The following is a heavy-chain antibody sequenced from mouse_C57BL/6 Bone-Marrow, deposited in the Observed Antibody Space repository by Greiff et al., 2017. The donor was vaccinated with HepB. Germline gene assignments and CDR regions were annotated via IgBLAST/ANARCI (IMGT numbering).Heavy chain of an antibody. CDR1: GYTFTSYG. D-gene: IGHD4-1*01. J-gene: IGHJ3*01. V-gene: IGHV1-81*01. CDR2: IYPRSGNT. Sequence: VQLQQSGAELARPGASVKLSCKASGYTFTSYGISWVKQRTGQGLEWIGEIYPRSGNTYYNEKFKGKATLTADKSSSTAYMELRSLTSEDSAVYFCARLETGGAWFAYWGQGTLVTVSA. CDR3: ARLETGGAWFAY.